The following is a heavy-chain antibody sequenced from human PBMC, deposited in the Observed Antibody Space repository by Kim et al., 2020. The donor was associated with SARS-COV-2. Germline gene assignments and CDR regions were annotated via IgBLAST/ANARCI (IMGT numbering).Heavy chain of an antibody. CDR1: GFTFSSYG. D-gene: IGHD6-19*01. J-gene: IGHJ4*02. Sequence: GGSLRLSCAASGFTFSSYGMHWVRQAPGKGLEWVAVIWYDGSNKYYADSVKGRFTISRDNSKNTLYLQMNSLRAEDTAVYYCARDRGIAVAGTTYYFDYWGQGSLVTVSS. CDR3: ARDRGIAVAGTTYYFDY. CDR2: IWYDGSNK. V-gene: IGHV3-33*01.